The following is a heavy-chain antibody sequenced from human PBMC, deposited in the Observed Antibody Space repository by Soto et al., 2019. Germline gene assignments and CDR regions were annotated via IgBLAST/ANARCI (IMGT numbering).Heavy chain of an antibody. CDR1: GFTFTSSA. Sequence: SVKVSCKASGFTFTSSAVQWVRQARGQRLEWIGWIVVGSGNTNYAQKFQERVTITRDMSTSTAYMELSSLRSEDTAVYYCAADFRVVTKSYFDYWGQGTMVTVSA. V-gene: IGHV1-58*01. CDR2: IVVGSGNT. J-gene: IGHJ4*02. CDR3: AADFRVVTKSYFDY. D-gene: IGHD3-22*01.